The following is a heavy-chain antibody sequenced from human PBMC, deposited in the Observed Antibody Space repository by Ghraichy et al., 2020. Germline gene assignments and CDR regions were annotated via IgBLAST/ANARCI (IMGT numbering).Heavy chain of an antibody. CDR2: IYSDGST. V-gene: IGHV3-66*01. CDR1: GFTVSSNY. D-gene: IGHD3-10*01. Sequence: GGSLRLSCAASGFTVSSNYMSWVRQAPGKGLEWVSIIYSDGSTYYADSVKGRFTISRDNSKNMLYLQMNSLRAEDTAVYYCAEDEYYYGSGTSGYWGQGTLVTVSS. CDR3: AEDEYYYGSGTSGY. J-gene: IGHJ4*02.